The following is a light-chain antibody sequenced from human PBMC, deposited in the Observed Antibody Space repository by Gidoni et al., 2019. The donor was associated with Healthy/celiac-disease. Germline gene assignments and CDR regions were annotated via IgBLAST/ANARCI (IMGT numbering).Light chain of an antibody. CDR3: QQANRFPLT. CDR2: AAS. CDR1: QGISSW. V-gene: IGKV1-12*01. Sequence: MQLTQSPSSVSASVVDRVTMTCRASQGISSWLAWYQQKPGKATKLIIYAASSCQSGVPSRFSVSGSGSDFTLTISSLQPEDCATYYCQQANRFPLTFGGGTKVEIK. J-gene: IGKJ4*01.